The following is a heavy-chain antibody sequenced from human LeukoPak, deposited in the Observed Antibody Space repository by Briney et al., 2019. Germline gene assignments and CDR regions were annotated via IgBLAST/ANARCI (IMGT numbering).Heavy chain of an antibody. D-gene: IGHD3-3*01. V-gene: IGHV3-20*04. CDR2: INWNGGST. J-gene: IGHJ4*02. Sequence: GGSLRLFCAASGFTFDDYGMIWVRQAPGKGLEWVSGINWNGGSTGYADSVKGRFTISRDNAKNSLYLQMNSLRAEDTALYYCARDLLSGRVGYWGQGTLVTVSS. CDR3: ARDLLSGRVGY. CDR1: GFTFDDYG.